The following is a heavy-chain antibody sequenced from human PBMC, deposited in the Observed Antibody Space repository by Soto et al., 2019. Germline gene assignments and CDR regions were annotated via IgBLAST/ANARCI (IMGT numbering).Heavy chain of an antibody. CDR1: GESVASNSAA. D-gene: IGHD3-3*01. CDR2: TYYRSKWYT. J-gene: IGHJ6*02. V-gene: IGHV6-1*01. Sequence: PSQTLSLTCAISGESVASNSAAWNWIRQSPSRGLEWLGRTYYRSKWYTDYAESVKSRITINPDTYKNQVSLQLKSVTPEDTAVYYCTTGSTSGLSVNYYYGIDVWGQGTTVTVSS. CDR3: TTGSTSGLSVNYYYGIDV.